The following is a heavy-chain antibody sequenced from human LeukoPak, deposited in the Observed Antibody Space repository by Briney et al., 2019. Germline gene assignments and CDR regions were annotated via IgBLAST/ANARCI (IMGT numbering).Heavy chain of an antibody. CDR2: ISSSSSYI. CDR1: GFTFSSYS. CDR3: ARDLWFGKLFQPFDY. D-gene: IGHD3-10*01. Sequence: GGSLRLSCAASGFTFSSYSMNWVRQAPGKGLEWVSSISSSSSYIYYADSVKGRFTISRDNAKNSLYLQMNSLRAEDTAVYYCARDLWFGKLFQPFDYWGQGTLVTVSS. V-gene: IGHV3-21*01. J-gene: IGHJ4*02.